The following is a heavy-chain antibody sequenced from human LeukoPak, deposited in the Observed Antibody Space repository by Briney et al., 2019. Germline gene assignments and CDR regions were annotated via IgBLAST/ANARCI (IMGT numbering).Heavy chain of an antibody. CDR3: ARDLDSYYYDSSGYYY. CDR2: ISSSSSYI. CDR1: GFTFSSYS. J-gene: IGHJ4*02. V-gene: IGHV3-21*01. D-gene: IGHD3-22*01. Sequence: SLRLSCAACGFTFSSYSMNGVRQPPAKGLEGVSSISSSSSYIYYADSVKGRFTISRDNAKNSLYLQMNSLRAEDTAVYYCARDLDSYYYDSSGYYYWGQGTLVTVSS.